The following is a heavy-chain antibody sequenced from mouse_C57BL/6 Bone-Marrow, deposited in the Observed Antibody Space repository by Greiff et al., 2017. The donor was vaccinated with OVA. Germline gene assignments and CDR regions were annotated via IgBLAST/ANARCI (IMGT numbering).Heavy chain of an antibody. Sequence: QVQLQQSGAELARPGASVKLCCKASGYTFTSYGISWVKQRTGQGLEWIGEIYPRSGNTYYNEKFKGKATLTADKSSSTAYMELRSLTSEDAAVYFGARQLRLRFAYWGQGTLVTVSA. J-gene: IGHJ3*01. CDR1: GYTFTSYG. CDR2: IYPRSGNT. V-gene: IGHV1-81*01. CDR3: ARQLRLRFAY. D-gene: IGHD3-2*02.